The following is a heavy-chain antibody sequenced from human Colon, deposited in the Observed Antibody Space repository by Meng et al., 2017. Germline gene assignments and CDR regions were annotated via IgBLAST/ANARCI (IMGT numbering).Heavy chain of an antibody. CDR1: GASISSNSW. D-gene: IGHD4-23*01. J-gene: IGHJ4*02. V-gene: IGHV4-4*02. CDR3: ARIDYGGNGIEKYFFDY. Sequence: QEAGHGSVEPSGPLPLTCAVLGASISSNSWWSWVRQSPKKGLEWIGEIHHGGTTNYNPSLKSRVTISVDTSNNQFSLKLSSVTAADTAVYYCARIDYGGNGIEKYFFDYWGQGTLVTVSS. CDR2: IHHGGTT.